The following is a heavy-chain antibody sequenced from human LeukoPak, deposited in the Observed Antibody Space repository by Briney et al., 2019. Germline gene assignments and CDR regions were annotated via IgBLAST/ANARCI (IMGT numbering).Heavy chain of an antibody. CDR3: ARMINPYNWNDEDLGFDY. D-gene: IGHD1-20*01. CDR2: INPSGGST. CDR1: GYTFTSYY. J-gene: IGHJ4*02. V-gene: IGHV1-46*01. Sequence: ASVKVSCKASGYTFTSYYMHWVRQAPGQGLEWMGIINPSGGSTSYAQKFQGRVTITRDTSASTAYMELSSLRSEDTAVYYCARMINPYNWNDEDLGFDYWGQGTLVTVSS.